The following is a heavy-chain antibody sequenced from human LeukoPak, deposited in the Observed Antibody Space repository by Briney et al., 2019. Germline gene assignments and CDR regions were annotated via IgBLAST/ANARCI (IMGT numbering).Heavy chain of an antibody. D-gene: IGHD3-3*01. CDR1: VGFFLGYY. J-gene: IGHJ6*02. CDR2: INHSGST. CDR3: ASFYYDFWSGYYRRYYYYGMDV. V-gene: IGHV4-34*01. Sequence: SETVSLTLPFYVGFFLGYYWSWIRPPPCKGLEWIGEINHSGSTNYNPCLKSRVTISVDTSKNQFSLKLSSVTAADTAVYYCASFYYDFWSGYYRRYYYYGMDVWGQGTTVTVSS.